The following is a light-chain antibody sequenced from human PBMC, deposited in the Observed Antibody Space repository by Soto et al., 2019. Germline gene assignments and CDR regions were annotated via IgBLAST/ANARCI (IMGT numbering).Light chain of an antibody. V-gene: IGKV2-28*01. CDR2: LGS. CDR3: MQALQTPGT. Sequence: DLVMTQSPLSLPVTPGEPASISCRSDQSLLHSNGYYYLDWYLQKPGQSPQLLIYLGSYRASGVPDRFSGSGSGTDFTLKISRVEAEDVGVYYCMQALQTPGTFGQGTKVEIK. J-gene: IGKJ1*01. CDR1: QSLLHSNGYYY.